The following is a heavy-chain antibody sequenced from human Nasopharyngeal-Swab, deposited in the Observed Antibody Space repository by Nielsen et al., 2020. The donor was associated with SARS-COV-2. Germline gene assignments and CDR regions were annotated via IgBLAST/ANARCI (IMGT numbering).Heavy chain of an antibody. CDR3: ARDIYGDYVGY. Sequence: WVRQAPGQGLEGMGGIIPIFGTANYAQKFQGRVTITADESTSTAYMELSSLRSEDTAVYYCARDIYGDYVGYWGQGTLVTSPQ. CDR2: IIPIFGTA. V-gene: IGHV1-69*01. J-gene: IGHJ4*02. D-gene: IGHD4-17*01.